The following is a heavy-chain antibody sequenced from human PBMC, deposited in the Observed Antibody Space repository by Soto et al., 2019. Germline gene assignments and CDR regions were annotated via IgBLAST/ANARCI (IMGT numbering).Heavy chain of an antibody. J-gene: IGHJ6*02. Sequence: QVQLVQSGAEVKKPGSSVKVSCKASGGTFGTYAISWVRQAPGQWLEWMGGIIPIFGTADYAQKFQGRVTITADESTTTGYMELSSLRSEDTAVYYCARRFYGMDVWGQGTTVTVSS. CDR1: GGTFGTYA. V-gene: IGHV1-69*12. CDR2: IIPIFGTA. CDR3: ARRFYGMDV.